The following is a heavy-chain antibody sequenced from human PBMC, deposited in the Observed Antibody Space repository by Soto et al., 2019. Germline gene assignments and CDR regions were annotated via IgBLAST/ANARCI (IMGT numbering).Heavy chain of an antibody. CDR3: INDTYYDFWSGYHFDY. Sequence: GGSLRLSCAASGFSFSKAWMSWVRLTPGKGLEWVGRIRNKTDGGTTDYPAPVRGRFTISRDDSRSTLYLQMNSLKTEDSAVYYCINDTYYDFWSGYHFDYWGQGTPVPVYS. CDR1: GFSFSKAW. CDR2: IRNKTDGGTT. V-gene: IGHV3-15*01. D-gene: IGHD3-3*01. J-gene: IGHJ4*02.